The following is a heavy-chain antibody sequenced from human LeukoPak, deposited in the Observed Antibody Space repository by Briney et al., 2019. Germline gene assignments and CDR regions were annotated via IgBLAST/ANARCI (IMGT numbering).Heavy chain of an antibody. Sequence: SETLSLTCTVSGGSISSSSYYWGWIRQPPGKGLEWIGSIYYSGSTYYNPSLKSRVTISVDTSKNQFSLKLSSVTASDTAVYYCARRDSSSSFDYWGQGTLVTVSS. D-gene: IGHD6-13*01. CDR1: GGSISSSSYY. V-gene: IGHV4-39*01. CDR2: IYYSGST. CDR3: ARRDSSSSFDY. J-gene: IGHJ4*02.